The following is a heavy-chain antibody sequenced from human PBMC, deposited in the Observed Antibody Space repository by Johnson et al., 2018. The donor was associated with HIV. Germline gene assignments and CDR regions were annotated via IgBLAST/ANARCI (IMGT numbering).Heavy chain of an antibody. J-gene: IGHJ3*02. Sequence: VQLVESGGGLVQPGGSLTLSCAASGITVNTNYMAWVRQAPGKGLEWVSVMYAGGSAFYADSVKGRFTVSRDNSKNTLYLQMYSLSADDTAVYFCARARATQRALDIWGQGTMVTVSS. CDR3: ARARATQRALDI. CDR1: GITVNTNY. V-gene: IGHV3-66*01. D-gene: IGHD5-24*01. CDR2: MYAGGSA.